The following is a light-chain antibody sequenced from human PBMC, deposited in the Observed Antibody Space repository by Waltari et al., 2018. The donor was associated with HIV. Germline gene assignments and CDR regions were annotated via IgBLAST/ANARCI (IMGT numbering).Light chain of an antibody. V-gene: IGLV1-47*01. CDR2: RSD. Sequence: QSVLTQPPSTSGTPGQGVTISCSGSSSNSGRNYVYWYRPLPGTTPNLLIYRSDQRPSGVPDRFSASKSGTSASLAISGLQSEDEAVYYCAAWDHGLTGPNWVFGGGTRLTVL. J-gene: IGLJ3*02. CDR3: AAWDHGLTGPNWV. CDR1: SSNSGRNY.